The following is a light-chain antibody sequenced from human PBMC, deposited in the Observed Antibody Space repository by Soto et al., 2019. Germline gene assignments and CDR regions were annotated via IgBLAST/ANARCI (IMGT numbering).Light chain of an antibody. V-gene: IGLV3-1*01. CDR2: QDN. CDR1: KLGDKY. J-gene: IGLJ1*01. CDR3: QAWDSSTYV. Sequence: SYELTQPSSVSVSPGQTASITCSGEKLGDKYACWYQQKPGQSPVFVIYQDNKRPSGIPERFSGSNSGNTATLTISGTQTMDEGDYYCQAWDSSTYVFGTGTKVTVL.